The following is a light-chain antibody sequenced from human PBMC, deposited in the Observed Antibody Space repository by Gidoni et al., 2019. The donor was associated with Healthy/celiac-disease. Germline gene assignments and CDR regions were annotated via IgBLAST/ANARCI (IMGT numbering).Light chain of an antibody. J-gene: IGKJ4*01. CDR1: QSLVYSYGNTY. CDR2: KFS. CDR3: MQGTHWP. V-gene: IGKV2D-30*01. Sequence: DVVMTQYPLSLPVTLGQPASISFRSSQSLVYSYGNTYLNWFQQRPGQSPSRLIYKFSNWDSGVPDRFSCSGSGTDFTLKISWVESEDVGVYYCMQGTHWPFGGGTKVEIK.